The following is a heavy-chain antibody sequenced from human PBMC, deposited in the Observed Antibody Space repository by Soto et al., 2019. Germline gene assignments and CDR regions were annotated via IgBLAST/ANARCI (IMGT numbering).Heavy chain of an antibody. V-gene: IGHV4-59*01. J-gene: IGHJ4*02. CDR3: ARVGYCGGDCSFPDY. Sequence: TSETLSLTCTVSGGSISSYFWSWIRQPPGKGLEWIGYIYYSGSTNYNPSLKSRVTISVDTSKNRLSLKLSSVTAADTAVYYCARVGYCGGDCSFPDYWGQGTLVTVSS. CDR2: IYYSGST. D-gene: IGHD2-21*02. CDR1: GGSISSYF.